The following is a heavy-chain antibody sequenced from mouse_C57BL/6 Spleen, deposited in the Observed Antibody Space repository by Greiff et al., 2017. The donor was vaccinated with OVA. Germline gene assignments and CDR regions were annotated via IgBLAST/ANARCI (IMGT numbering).Heavy chain of an antibody. CDR1: GYSFTGYY. CDR3: ARREAMDY. J-gene: IGHJ4*01. CDR2: INPSTGGT. V-gene: IGHV1-42*01. Sequence: EVQLQQSGPELVKPGASVKISCKASGYSFTGYYMNWVKQSPEKSLEWIGEINPSTGGTTYNQKLKAKATLTVDKSSSTAYMQLKSLTSEDSAVYYCARREAMDYWGQGTSVTVSS.